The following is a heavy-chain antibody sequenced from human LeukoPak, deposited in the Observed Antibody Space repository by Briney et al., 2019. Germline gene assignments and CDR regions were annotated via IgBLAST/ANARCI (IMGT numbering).Heavy chain of an antibody. CDR2: INPSGGST. CDR3: ARGVNVVVPAAIDFDY. J-gene: IGHJ4*02. CDR1: GYTFTSYY. V-gene: IGHV1-46*03. D-gene: IGHD2-2*01. Sequence: ASVKVSCKASGYTFTSYYMHWVRQAPGQGHEWMGIINPSGGSTSYAQKFQGRVTMTRDTSTSTVYMELSSLRSEDTAVYYCARGVNVVVPAAIDFDYWGQGTLVTVSS.